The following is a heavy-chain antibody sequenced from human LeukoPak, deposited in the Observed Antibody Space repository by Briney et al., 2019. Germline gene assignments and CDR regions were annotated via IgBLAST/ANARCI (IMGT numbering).Heavy chain of an antibody. CDR3: ARLDYDFWSGYPTDAFDI. Sequence: SVKVSCKASGGTFSSYTISWVRQAPGQGLEWIGRIIPILGIANYAQKFQGRVTITADKSTSTAYMELSSLRSEDTAVYYCARLDYDFWSGYPTDAFDIWGQGTMVTVSS. CDR1: GGTFSSYT. J-gene: IGHJ3*02. D-gene: IGHD3-3*01. V-gene: IGHV1-69*02. CDR2: IIPILGIA.